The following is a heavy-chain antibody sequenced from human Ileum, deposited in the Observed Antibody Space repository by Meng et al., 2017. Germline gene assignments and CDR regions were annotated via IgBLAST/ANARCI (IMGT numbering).Heavy chain of an antibody. CDR1: GGSVSSKITA. J-gene: IGHJ4*02. CDR2: KYYRSKWYS. CDR3: ASGSGSLDY. V-gene: IGHV6-1*02. Sequence: QEQLQQSGPGRWNPSQTLSLTCAFSGGSVSSKITAWNWIRQPPLRGLELLGSKYYRSKWYSEYAVSVKSRISITPDTSKNQFSLQMNSVTPEDTAVYYCASGSGSLDYWGPGTLVTVSS. D-gene: IGHD3-3*01.